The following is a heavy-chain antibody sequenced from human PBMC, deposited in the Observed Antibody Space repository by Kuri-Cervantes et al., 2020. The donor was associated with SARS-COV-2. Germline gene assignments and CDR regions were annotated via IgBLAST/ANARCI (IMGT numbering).Heavy chain of an antibody. CDR3: ARDHYRQDFWSGPLYYYYNYGMDV. Sequence: SSAASGFTLSSYSMNCVRGAPGKGMEWVSYISSSSSTIYYAVSERGRFTITRDNAKNSPYLQMNSLRAEDTAVYYCARDHYRQDFWSGPLYYYYNYGMDVWGQGTTVTVSS. CDR2: ISSSSSTI. D-gene: IGHD3-3*01. CDR1: GFTLSSYS. J-gene: IGHJ6*02. V-gene: IGHV3-48*01.